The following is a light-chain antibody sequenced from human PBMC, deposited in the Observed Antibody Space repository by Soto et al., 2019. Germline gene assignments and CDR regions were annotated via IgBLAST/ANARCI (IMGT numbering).Light chain of an antibody. CDR3: LAWDSSTGV. CDR1: KLGDKY. CDR2: QDN. J-gene: IGLJ2*01. Sequence: SYELTQPPSVSVSPGQTASITCSGDKLGDKYVCWYQQKPGQSPVLVIYQDNKRPSGIPERFSGSNSGNTATLTISGTQGMDEADYYCLAWDSSTGVFGGGTKLTVL. V-gene: IGLV3-1*01.